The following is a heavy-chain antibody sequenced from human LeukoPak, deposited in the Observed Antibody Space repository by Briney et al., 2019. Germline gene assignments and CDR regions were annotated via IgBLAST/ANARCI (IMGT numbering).Heavy chain of an antibody. J-gene: IGHJ5*02. CDR2: IYYSVTT. CDR3: AKDQGFSAYDPDEYNYFDP. V-gene: IGHV4-59*01. D-gene: IGHD5-12*01. CDR1: GFTFSSYG. Sequence: PGGSLRLSCAASGFTFSSYGMSWVRQAPGKGLEWLGYIYYSVTTNYNPSLKSRVTISVDTSKNQISLRLTSVTAADTAVYYCAKDQGFSAYDPDEYNYFDPWGQGTLVTVSS.